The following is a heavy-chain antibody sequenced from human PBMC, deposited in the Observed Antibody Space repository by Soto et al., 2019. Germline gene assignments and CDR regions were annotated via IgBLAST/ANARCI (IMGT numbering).Heavy chain of an antibody. V-gene: IGHV1-18*01. CDR1: GYTFTGYG. CDR3: AREGLVLVPTTVNSDYYYYAMDV. D-gene: IGHD2-2*01. J-gene: IGHJ6*02. Sequence: ASVKVSCKASGYTFTGYGICWVRQAPGQGLEWMGWISAYNGNTNYAQKLQGRVTMTTDTSTSTAYMELRSLRSDDTAVYYCAREGLVLVPTTVNSDYYYYAMDVWGQGTTVTVSS. CDR2: ISAYNGNT.